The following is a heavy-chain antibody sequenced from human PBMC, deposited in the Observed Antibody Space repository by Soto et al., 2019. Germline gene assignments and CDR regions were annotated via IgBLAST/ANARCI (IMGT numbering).Heavy chain of an antibody. CDR3: AKGYDFWRGYYHIYYGMDV. CDR2: ISYDGRTT. J-gene: IGHJ6*02. Sequence: GALRLSCEASGFTFSNYGMYWVRQAPGKGLEWVSLISYDGRTTYYVDSVKGRFTISRDNSKNTLYLQMNRLRVEDTAVYFCAKGYDFWRGYYHIYYGMDVWGQGNTVTVSS. CDR1: GFTFSNYG. V-gene: IGHV3-30*18. D-gene: IGHD3-3*01.